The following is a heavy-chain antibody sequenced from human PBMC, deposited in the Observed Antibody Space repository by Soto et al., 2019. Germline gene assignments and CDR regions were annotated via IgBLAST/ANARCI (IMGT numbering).Heavy chain of an antibody. D-gene: IGHD6-13*01. J-gene: IGHJ4*02. CDR3: AKHFIAAARSYFAY. Sequence: XGTLALTCSVSGGSVRSGSYYWTWIRQPPGKGLEWIGYIYQSGTTNYNPSLKSRVTISVGTSKNQFSLKLSSVTAADTAVYYGAKHFIAAARSYFAYWGQGTLVTVS. V-gene: IGHV4-61*01. CDR1: GGSVRSGSYY. CDR2: IYQSGTT.